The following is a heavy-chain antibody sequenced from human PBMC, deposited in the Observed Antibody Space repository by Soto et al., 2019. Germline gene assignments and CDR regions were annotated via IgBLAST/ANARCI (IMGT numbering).Heavy chain of an antibody. CDR3: AKGPLGAVAGTERFFDS. V-gene: IGHV3-23*01. D-gene: IGHD6-19*01. CDR1: GFTFSTYA. Sequence: EVQLLESGGGLVQPGGSLRLSCAPSGFTFSTYAMNWVRQAPGKGLEWVSAIVGSGGTRYYADSVKGPVTISRDNSKNTLYLQMNSLRGEDTAIYYCAKGPLGAVAGTERFFDSWGQGTLVTVSS. J-gene: IGHJ4*02. CDR2: IVGSGGTR.